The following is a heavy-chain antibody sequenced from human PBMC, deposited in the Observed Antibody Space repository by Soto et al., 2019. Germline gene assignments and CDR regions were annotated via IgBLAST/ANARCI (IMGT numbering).Heavy chain of an antibody. J-gene: IGHJ4*02. V-gene: IGHV4-34*01. CDR1: GGSFSGYY. CDR2: INHSGST. D-gene: IGHD3-22*01. CDR3: ARGGGSSGYYLDY. Sequence: QVQLQQWGAGLLKPSETLSLTCAVYGGSFSGYYWSWIRQPPGKGLEWIGEINHSGSTNYNPSLKSRDTISVDTSKNQFSLKLSSVTAADTAVYYCARGGGSSGYYLDYWGQGTLVTVSS.